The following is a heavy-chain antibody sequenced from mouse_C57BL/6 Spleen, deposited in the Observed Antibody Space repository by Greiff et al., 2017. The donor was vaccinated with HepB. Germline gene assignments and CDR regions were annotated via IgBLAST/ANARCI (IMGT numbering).Heavy chain of an antibody. V-gene: IGHV1-82*01. CDR2: IYPGDGDT. Sequence: VQLQQSGPELVKPGASVKISCKASGYAFSSSWMNWVKQRPGKGLEWIGRIYPGDGDTNYNGKFKGKATLTADKSSSTAYMQLSNQTSEDSAVYLCASEEIYGSSPWFAYSGQGTLVTVPA. J-gene: IGHJ3*01. CDR3: ASEEIYGSSPWFAY. D-gene: IGHD1-1*01. CDR1: GYAFSSSW.